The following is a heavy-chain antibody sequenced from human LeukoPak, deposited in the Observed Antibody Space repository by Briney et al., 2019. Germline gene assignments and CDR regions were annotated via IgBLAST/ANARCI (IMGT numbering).Heavy chain of an antibody. CDR1: GGSISSSSYY. V-gene: IGHV4-39*07. Sequence: PSETPPLTCTVSGGSISSSSYYWGWIRQPPGKGLEWIGSIYYSGSTYYNPSLKSRVTISVDTSKNQFSLKLSSVTAADTAVYYCARGLVVITKRYFDYWGQGTLVTVSS. CDR2: IYYSGST. J-gene: IGHJ4*02. CDR3: ARGLVVITKRYFDY. D-gene: IGHD3-22*01.